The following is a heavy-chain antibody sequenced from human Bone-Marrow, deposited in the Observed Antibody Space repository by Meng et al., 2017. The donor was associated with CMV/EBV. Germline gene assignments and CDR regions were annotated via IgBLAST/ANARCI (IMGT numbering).Heavy chain of an antibody. V-gene: IGHV4-59*01. CDR3: ARDRAHTPLVLTD. CDR1: GGSISSYY. CDR2: IYYSGST. J-gene: IGHJ4*02. D-gene: IGHD2-21*02. Sequence: GPLRLSCTVSGGSISSYYWSWIRQPPGKGLEWIGYIYYSGSTNYNPSLKSRVTISVDTSKNQFSLKLSSVTAADTAVYYCARDRAHTPLVLTDWGQGTLVTVSS.